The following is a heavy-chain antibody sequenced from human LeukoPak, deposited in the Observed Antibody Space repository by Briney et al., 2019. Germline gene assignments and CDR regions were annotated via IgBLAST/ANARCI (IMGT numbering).Heavy chain of an antibody. D-gene: IGHD2-2*01. CDR2: INHSGST. V-gene: IGHV4-34*01. Sequence: SETLSLTCAVYGGSFSGYYWSWIRQPPGKGLEWIGEINHSGSTNYNPSPKSRVTISVDTSKNQFSLKLSSVTAADTAVYYCARGGPRCDSTSCYDWGFDYWGQGTLVTVSS. J-gene: IGHJ4*02. CDR1: GGSFSGYY. CDR3: ARGGPRCDSTSCYDWGFDY.